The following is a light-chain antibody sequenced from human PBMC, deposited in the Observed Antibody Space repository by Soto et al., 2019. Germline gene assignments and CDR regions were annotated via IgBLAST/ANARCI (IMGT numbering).Light chain of an antibody. V-gene: IGKV3-20*01. J-gene: IGKJ1*01. CDR1: RSVSASY. CDR3: QRHGAT. CDR2: GAS. Sequence: ETVLTQSPGTLSLSPGARATLSCRASRSVSASYLAWYQQKPGQAPRLLIYGASSRATGIPDRFSGSGSGTDFTLTISGLEPEDSAAYYCQRHGATFGQGTKVDIK.